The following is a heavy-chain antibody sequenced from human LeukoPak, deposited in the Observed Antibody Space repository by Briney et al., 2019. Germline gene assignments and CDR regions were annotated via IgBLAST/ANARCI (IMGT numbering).Heavy chain of an antibody. CDR3: ARDNAVRGVISYYFDY. J-gene: IGHJ4*02. CDR1: GYTFTGYY. CDR2: INPNSGGT. Sequence: ASVKVSCKASGYTFTGYYMHWVRQAPGQGLEWMGWINPNSGGTNYAQKFQGRVTITADESTGTAYMELSSLRSEDTAVYYCARDNAVRGVISYYFDYWGQGTLVTVSS. V-gene: IGHV1-2*02. D-gene: IGHD3-10*01.